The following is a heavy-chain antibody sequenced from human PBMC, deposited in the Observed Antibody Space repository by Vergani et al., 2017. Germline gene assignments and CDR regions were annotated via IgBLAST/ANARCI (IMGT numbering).Heavy chain of an antibody. Sequence: VQLEESGGGLVQPGGSLRLSCAASGFTFSDYYMSWIRQAPGKGLEWVSYISSSGSTIYSADSVKGRFTISRENAKNSMYLQMNSLRAEDTAVYYCATDSYYYDSSGYSPTATYWGQGTLVTVSS. CDR1: GFTFSDYY. CDR2: ISSSGSTI. D-gene: IGHD3-22*01. J-gene: IGHJ4*02. CDR3: ATDSYYYDSSGYSPTATY. V-gene: IGHV3-11*01.